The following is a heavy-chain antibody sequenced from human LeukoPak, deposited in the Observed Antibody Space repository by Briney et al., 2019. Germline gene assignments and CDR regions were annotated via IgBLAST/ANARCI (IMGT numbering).Heavy chain of an antibody. J-gene: IGHJ5*02. Sequence: GGSLRLSCAASGFTFSSYWMHWVRQAPGKGLVWVSRINSDGSSTSYAASVKGRFTISRDNAKNTLYLQMNSLRAEDMAVYYCARDRYSNWFDPWGQGTLVTVSS. CDR1: GFTFSSYW. CDR3: ARDRYSNWFDP. CDR2: INSDGSST. D-gene: IGHD5-12*01. V-gene: IGHV3-74*01.